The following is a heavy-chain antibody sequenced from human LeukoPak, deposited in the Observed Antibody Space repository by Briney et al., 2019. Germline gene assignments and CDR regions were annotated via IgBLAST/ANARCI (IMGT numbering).Heavy chain of an antibody. J-gene: IGHJ4*02. CDR2: ISYDGTKK. CDR3: ARDVISRNMITLGLGY. Sequence: PGGSLRLSCAASGFTFNSYAIYWVRQRPGKGLEWVAVISYDGTKKYYADSVKGRFSISRDSSKNTAYLEVNSLRADDTAVYFRARDVISRNMITLGLGYWGQGTLVTVSS. V-gene: IGHV3-30*04. CDR1: GFTFNSYA. D-gene: IGHD3-16*01.